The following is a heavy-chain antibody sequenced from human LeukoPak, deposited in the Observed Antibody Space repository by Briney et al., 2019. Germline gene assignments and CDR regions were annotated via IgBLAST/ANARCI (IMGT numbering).Heavy chain of an antibody. Sequence: WASVKVSCKASGYTFTGYYMHWVRQAPGQGLEWMGWINPNSGGTNYAQKFQGRVTMTRATSISTAYMELSRLSPDATAVDYCARAGALPRGSYDSYYYGMDVWGQGTTVTVSS. CDR2: INPNSGGT. J-gene: IGHJ6*02. CDR1: GYTFTGYY. D-gene: IGHD1-26*01. CDR3: ARAGALPRGSYDSYYYGMDV. V-gene: IGHV1-2*02.